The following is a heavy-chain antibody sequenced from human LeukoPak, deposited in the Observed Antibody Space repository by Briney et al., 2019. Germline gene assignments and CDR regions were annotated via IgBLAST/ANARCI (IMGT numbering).Heavy chain of an antibody. CDR1: GFTFSGFG. CDR3: ARDMGTTRLDL. V-gene: IGHV3-33*08. J-gene: IGHJ5*02. CDR2: IWYDGSNK. Sequence: AGGSLRLSCAASGFTFSGFGMNWVRQAPGKGLEWVAVIWYDGSNKYYADSVKGRFTISRDNSKNTLYLQVSSLRADDTAVYYCARDMGTTRLDLWGQGTLVTVSS. D-gene: IGHD1-1*01.